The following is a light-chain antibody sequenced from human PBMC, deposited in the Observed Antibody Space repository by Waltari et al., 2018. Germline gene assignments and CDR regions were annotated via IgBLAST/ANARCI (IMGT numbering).Light chain of an antibody. J-gene: IGKJ4*01. Sequence: DIVMTQSPGSLVVSLGERATINCKSGQDILYNSNNKNYLAWHQHKPGQSPKLLFYWASTRASVVPDRFSGSGSGTDFTLTISRVQAEDVAIYYCQQYYKTPSFGGGTKLEIK. V-gene: IGKV4-1*01. CDR2: WAS. CDR1: QDILYNSNNKNY. CDR3: QQYYKTPS.